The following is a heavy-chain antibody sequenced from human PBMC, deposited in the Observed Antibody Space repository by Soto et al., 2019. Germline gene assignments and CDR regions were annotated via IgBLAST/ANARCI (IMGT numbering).Heavy chain of an antibody. CDR2: INPSGGST. Sequence: GASVKVSCKASGYTFTIYYMHWVRQAPGQGLEWMGIINPSGGSTSYTQKFQGRVTMTRDTSTSTVYMELSSLRSEDTAVYYCASLQAYCGGDCYSPNPSPPYYYGMDVWGQGTTVTVSS. D-gene: IGHD2-21*02. V-gene: IGHV1-46*01. CDR3: ASLQAYCGGDCYSPNPSPPYYYGMDV. J-gene: IGHJ6*02. CDR1: GYTFTIYY.